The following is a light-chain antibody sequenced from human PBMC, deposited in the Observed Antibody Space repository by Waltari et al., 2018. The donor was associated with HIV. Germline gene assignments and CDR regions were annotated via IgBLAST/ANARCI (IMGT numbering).Light chain of an antibody. CDR2: EDN. V-gene: IGLV6-57*01. CDR3: QSYDRNSQV. CDR1: SGSITSNY. Sequence: FMLAQPHSVSESPGKTITISCTRTSGSITSNYVQWYQRRPGSPPATVIYEDNRRPSGVPDRFSGSIDSSSNSASLTISGLKTEDEADYYCQSYDRNSQVFGGGTKLTVL. J-gene: IGLJ3*02.